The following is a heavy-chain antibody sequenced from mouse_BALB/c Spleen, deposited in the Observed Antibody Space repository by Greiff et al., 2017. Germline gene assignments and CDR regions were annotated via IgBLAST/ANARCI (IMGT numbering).Heavy chain of an antibody. CDR2: IDPSNSET. J-gene: IGHJ3*01. CDR3: ARGGHYYGTGNWFAY. V-gene: IGHV1S127*01. D-gene: IGHD1-2*01. CDR1: GYTFTSYW. Sequence: LVESGPELVRPGASVKMSCKASGYTFTSYWMHWVKQRPGQGLEWIGMIDPSNSETRLNQKFKDKATLNVDKSSNTAYMQLSSLTSEDSAVYYCARGGHYYGTGNWFAYWGQGTLVTVSA.